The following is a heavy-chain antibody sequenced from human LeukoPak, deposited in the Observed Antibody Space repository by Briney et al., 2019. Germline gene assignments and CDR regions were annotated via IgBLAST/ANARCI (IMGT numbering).Heavy chain of an antibody. D-gene: IGHD5-24*01. Sequence: PSGTLSLTCTVSGGSISSGSYYWSWIRQPAGKGLEWIGRIYTSGSTNYNPSLKSRVTISVDTSKNQFSLKLSSVTAADTAVYYCARAKSGDGYNYYYYYYMDVWGKGTTVTISS. V-gene: IGHV4-61*02. CDR3: ARAKSGDGYNYYYYYYMDV. CDR2: IYTSGST. CDR1: GGSISSGSYY. J-gene: IGHJ6*03.